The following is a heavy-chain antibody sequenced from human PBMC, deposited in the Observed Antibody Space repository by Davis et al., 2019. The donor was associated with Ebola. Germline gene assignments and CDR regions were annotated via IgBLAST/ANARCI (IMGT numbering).Heavy chain of an antibody. CDR2: IKSKTDGGTA. CDR3: ATDATAAGYFAY. D-gene: IGHD6-13*01. J-gene: IGHJ4*02. CDR1: GFTFSNAW. Sequence: GESLKISCAASGFTFSNAWMSWVRQAPGKGLEWVGRIKSKTDGGTAEYAAPVKGRFHMSRDDSTNTLFLQMNSLKTEDTCVYSCATDATAAGYFAYWGQGNLVTVSS. V-gene: IGHV3-15*01.